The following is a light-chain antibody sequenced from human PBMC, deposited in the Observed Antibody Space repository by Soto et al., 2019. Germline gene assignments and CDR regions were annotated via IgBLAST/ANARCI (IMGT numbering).Light chain of an antibody. Sequence: EIVMTQSPPTLSLSPGERATLSCRASQTISTNLAWYQQKTGQAPRLLIYDTSTRATGIPVRFSGSGSGTEFTLTISSLQSEDFAVYYCQQYNNWPPFMYTFGQGTTVEIK. J-gene: IGKJ2*01. CDR3: QQYNNWPPFMYT. V-gene: IGKV3-15*01. CDR2: DTS. CDR1: QTISTN.